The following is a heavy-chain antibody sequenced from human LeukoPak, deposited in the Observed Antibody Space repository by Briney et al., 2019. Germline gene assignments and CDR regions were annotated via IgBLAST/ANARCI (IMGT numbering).Heavy chain of an antibody. D-gene: IGHD3-16*01. J-gene: IGHJ3*02. CDR1: GFTFSSYG. Sequence: GGSLKLSCAASGFTFSSYGMSWVRQAPGKRLQWVSAISGSGGSTYYADSVKGLFTISRDNYNNTLYLQMNRVRAEDTAVYYCAKNRHWLSVWDAFDIWGQGTMVTVSS. V-gene: IGHV3-23*01. CDR3: AKNRHWLSVWDAFDI. CDR2: ISGSGGST.